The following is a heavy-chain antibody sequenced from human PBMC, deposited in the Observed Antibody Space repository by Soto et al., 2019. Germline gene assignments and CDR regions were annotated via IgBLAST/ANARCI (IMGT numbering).Heavy chain of an antibody. Sequence: WETLSLTCAVYSGPFSGYYWTWIRQSPGKGLEWIGEIKHGGSTNYSPSLKGRVTISLDTSRTQFSLTLRSVIAADTAVYYCARQEVPQWFSKGYYGMDVWGQGTTVTVSS. CDR1: SGPFSGYY. D-gene: IGHD6-13*01. CDR3: ARQEVPQWFSKGYYGMDV. V-gene: IGHV4-34*01. J-gene: IGHJ6*02. CDR2: IKHGGST.